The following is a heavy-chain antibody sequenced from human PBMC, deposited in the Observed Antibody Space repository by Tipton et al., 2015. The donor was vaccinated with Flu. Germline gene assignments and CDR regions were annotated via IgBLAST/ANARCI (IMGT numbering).Heavy chain of an antibody. J-gene: IGHJ4*02. Sequence: LRLSCTVSGYSISSGYYWGWIRQPPGKGLEWIGSIYHSGSTYYNPSLKSRVTISVGTSKNQFSLKLSSVTAADTAVYYCARAIRAAYYFDYWGQGTLVTVSS. CDR1: GYSISSGYY. CDR2: IYHSGST. D-gene: IGHD6-25*01. CDR3: ARAIRAAYYFDY. V-gene: IGHV4-38-2*02.